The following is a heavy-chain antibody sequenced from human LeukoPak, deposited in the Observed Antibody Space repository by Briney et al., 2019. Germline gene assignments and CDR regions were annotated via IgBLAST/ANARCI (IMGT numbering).Heavy chain of an antibody. V-gene: IGHV1-46*01. CDR3: ARGGWIQLWSHYFDY. Sequence: ASVKVSCKASGYTFTSYCMHWVRQAPGQGLEWMGIINPSGGSTSYAQKFQGRVTMTRDMSTSTVYMEPSSLRSEDTAVYYCARGGWIQLWSHYFDYWGQGTLVTVPS. CDR1: GYTFTSYC. J-gene: IGHJ4*02. D-gene: IGHD5-18*01. CDR2: INPSGGST.